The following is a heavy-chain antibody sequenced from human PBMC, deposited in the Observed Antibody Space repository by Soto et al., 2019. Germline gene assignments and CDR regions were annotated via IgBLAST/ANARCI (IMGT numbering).Heavy chain of an antibody. Sequence: SEMLSLTCTVAGGSISSSYWSWIRQPPGKGLEWIGYIYDSGTTYSPSLKSRVTISVDTSMNQISLKLSSVTAADTAFYYCARLGGYYQSLDTWGQGTLVTVSS. CDR3: ARLGGYYQSLDT. D-gene: IGHD3-22*01. J-gene: IGHJ5*02. CDR2: IYDSGT. V-gene: IGHV4-59*08. CDR1: GGSISSSY.